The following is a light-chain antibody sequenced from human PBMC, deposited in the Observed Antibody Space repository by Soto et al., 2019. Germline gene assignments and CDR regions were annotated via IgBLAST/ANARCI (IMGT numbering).Light chain of an antibody. J-gene: IGKJ2*01. Sequence: DIVMTQSPLSLSVTPGEPASISCRSSQGLLHSNGYTYLDWYLQKPGQSPQLLIYVASSRASGVPDRFSASGSGTDFTLTISRVEAEDVGVYYCMQALQTPVHFGQGTKLEI. CDR1: QGLLHSNGYTY. CDR2: VAS. CDR3: MQALQTPVH. V-gene: IGKV2-28*01.